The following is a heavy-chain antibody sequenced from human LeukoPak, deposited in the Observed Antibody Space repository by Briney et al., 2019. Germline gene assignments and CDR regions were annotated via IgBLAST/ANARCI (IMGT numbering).Heavy chain of an antibody. V-gene: IGHV3-7*01. CDR1: GFTFSPYF. D-gene: IGHD6-19*01. J-gene: IGHJ4*02. CDR3: ARAAYTGGWYSDYYFDY. CDR2: IKQDGFEK. Sequence: SGGSLRLSCAASGFTFSPYFMSWVRQAPGKGLEWVANIKQDGFEKYYVDSVKGRFSISRDNAKNSLYLQMNSLRAEDTAVYYCARAAYTGGWYSDYYFDYWGQGTLVTVSS.